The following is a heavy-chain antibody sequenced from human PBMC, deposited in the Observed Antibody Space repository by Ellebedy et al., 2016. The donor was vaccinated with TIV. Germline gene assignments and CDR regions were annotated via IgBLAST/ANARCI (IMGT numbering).Heavy chain of an antibody. J-gene: IGHJ5*02. CDR1: GGSISSYY. V-gene: IGHV4-59*12. CDR2: IYYSGST. CDR3: AREGVVRRNNWFDP. D-gene: IGHD3-10*01. Sequence: GSLRLSCTVSGGSISSYYWSWIRQPPGKGLEWVGYIYYSGSTNYNPSLKSRVTISVETSKNQFSLKLSSVTAADTAVYYCAREGVVRRNNWFDPWGQGTLVTVSS.